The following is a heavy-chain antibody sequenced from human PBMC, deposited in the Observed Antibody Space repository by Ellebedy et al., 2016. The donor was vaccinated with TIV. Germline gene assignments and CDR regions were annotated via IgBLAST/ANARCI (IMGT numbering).Heavy chain of an antibody. V-gene: IGHV4-30-4*01. J-gene: IGHJ3*02. Sequence: SETLSLXCTVSGGSISSGDYYWSWIRQPPGKGLEWIGYISYRGSTYYNPSLKSRITISVDTSKNQFSLKLSFVTAADTAVYFCARVLETDGYNGGDAFDIWGQGTMVTVSS. CDR2: ISYRGST. CDR3: ARVLETDGYNGGDAFDI. D-gene: IGHD5-24*01. CDR1: GGSISSGDYY.